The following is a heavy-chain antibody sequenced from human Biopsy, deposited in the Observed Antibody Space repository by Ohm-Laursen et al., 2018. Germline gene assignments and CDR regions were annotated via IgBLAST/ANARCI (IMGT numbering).Heavy chain of an antibody. CDR1: GGFISSSSYY. CDR3: ARSVRIMAAPIDY. CDR2: ISYTGTT. D-gene: IGHD2-15*01. Sequence: SDTLSLTCTVSGGFISSSSYYWGWIRQPPGKGLEWIGSISYTGTTNDNPSLTSRVTISVDTSKNHFSLKLSSLSPSDTAVYYCARSVRIMAAPIDYWGQGTLVTVSS. J-gene: IGHJ4*02. V-gene: IGHV4-39*01.